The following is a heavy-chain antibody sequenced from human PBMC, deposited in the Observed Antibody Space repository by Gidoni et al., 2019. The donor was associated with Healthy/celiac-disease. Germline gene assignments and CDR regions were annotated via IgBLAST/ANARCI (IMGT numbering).Heavy chain of an antibody. V-gene: IGHV4-59*01. CDR3: ARGGYYDSSGLNWFDP. Sequence: QVQLQESGPGLVKPSETLSLTCTVSGGSISSYSWSWIRQPPGKGLEWIGYIYYSGSTNYNPSLKSRVTISVDTSKNQFSLKLSSVTAADTAVYYCARGGYYDSSGLNWFDPWGQGTLVTVSS. D-gene: IGHD3-22*01. J-gene: IGHJ5*02. CDR1: GGSISSYS. CDR2: IYYSGST.